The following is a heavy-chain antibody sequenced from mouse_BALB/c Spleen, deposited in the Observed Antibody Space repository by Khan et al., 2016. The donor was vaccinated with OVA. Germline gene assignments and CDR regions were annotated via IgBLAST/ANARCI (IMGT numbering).Heavy chain of an antibody. J-gene: IGHJ3*01. CDR3: ARRNYFGYTFAY. CDR1: GYTFTDYY. Sequence: QVQLQQSGAELARPGASVKLSCKASGYTFTDYYINWVKQRTGQGLEWIGEISPGSGDTYYNEKFKGKATLTADKSSTTAYMQLSSLTAECSAVYFWARRNYFGYTFAYWGQGTLVTVSA. V-gene: IGHV1-77*01. CDR2: ISPGSGDT. D-gene: IGHD1-2*01.